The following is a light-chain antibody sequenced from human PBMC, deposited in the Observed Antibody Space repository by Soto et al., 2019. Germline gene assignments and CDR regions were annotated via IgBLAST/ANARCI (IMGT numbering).Light chain of an antibody. CDR3: QEYNGNSGLT. Sequence: DIPMTQSPSTLSASVGDRVTITCRASQNIRSWLAWYQQKPGKAPELLIYSASGLESGVPSRFSGSGSGTEFTLTISSLQPDDFATYYCQEYNGNSGLTFGGGTKVEIK. V-gene: IGKV1-5*03. CDR1: QNIRSW. CDR2: SAS. J-gene: IGKJ4*01.